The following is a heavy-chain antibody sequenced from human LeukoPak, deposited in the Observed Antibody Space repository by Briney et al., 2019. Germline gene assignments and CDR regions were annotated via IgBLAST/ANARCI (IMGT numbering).Heavy chain of an antibody. D-gene: IGHD5-18*01. Sequence: ASVTVSCKASVYAVTSCYIHWGRQGPAQGLEWMGVINPSSGGTSYAQKFQGRVTMTRDTSTGTVYMALSSLRSEDTAVYYCARPGYSYGLDYWGQGTLVTVSS. CDR3: ARPGYSYGLDY. CDR1: VYAVTSCY. J-gene: IGHJ4*02. V-gene: IGHV1-46*01. CDR2: INPSSGGT.